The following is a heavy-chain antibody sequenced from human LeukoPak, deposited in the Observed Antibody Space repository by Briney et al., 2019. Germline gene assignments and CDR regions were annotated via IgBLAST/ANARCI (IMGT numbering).Heavy chain of an antibody. CDR1: GFTFSSYS. J-gene: IGHJ6*03. Sequence: PGGSLRLSCAASGFTFSSYSMNWVRQAPGKGLEWVSYISSSSSTIYYADSVKGRFTISRDNAKNSLYLQMNSLRAEDTAVYYCARDQPYCSSTSCYGYYYYYMDVWGKGTTVTISS. CDR2: ISSSSSTI. D-gene: IGHD2-2*01. V-gene: IGHV3-48*01. CDR3: ARDQPYCSSTSCYGYYYYYMDV.